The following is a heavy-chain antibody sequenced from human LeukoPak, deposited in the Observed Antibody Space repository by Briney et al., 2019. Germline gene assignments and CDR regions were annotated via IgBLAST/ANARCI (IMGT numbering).Heavy chain of an antibody. Sequence: SETLSLTCTVSGGSISSSSYYWGWIRQPPGEGLEWIGSIYYSGSTYYNPSLKSRVTISVDTSKNQFSLKLSSVTAADTAVYYCARRVTMVRGVIINYFDYWAREPWSPSPQ. V-gene: IGHV4-39*01. CDR3: ARRVTMVRGVIINYFDY. CDR1: GGSISSSSYY. D-gene: IGHD3-10*01. CDR2: IYYSGST. J-gene: IGHJ4*02.